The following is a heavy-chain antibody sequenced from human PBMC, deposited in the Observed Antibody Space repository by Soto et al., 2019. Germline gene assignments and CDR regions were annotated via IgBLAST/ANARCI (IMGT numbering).Heavy chain of an antibody. J-gene: IGHJ2*01. V-gene: IGHV3-7*01. CDR2: IKQDGSEQ. CDR1: GFTFSSSA. Sequence: PGGSLRLSCAASGFTFSSSAMSWVRQAPGKGLEWVANIKQDGSEQYYVDSVKGRFTISRNNAKNSLYLQMNSLRAEDTAVFYCARDFDVWGRGTLVTVSS. CDR3: ARDFDV.